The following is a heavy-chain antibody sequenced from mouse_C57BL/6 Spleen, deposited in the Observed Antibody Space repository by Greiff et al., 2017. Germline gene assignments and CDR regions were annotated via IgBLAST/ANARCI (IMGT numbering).Heavy chain of an antibody. J-gene: IGHJ3*01. CDR1: GYTFTSYW. CDR2: INPSNGGT. V-gene: IGHV1-53*01. CDR3: ARWDYDGGWFAY. Sequence: QVHVKQPGTELVKPGASVKLSCKASGYTFTSYWMHWVKQRPGQGLEWIGNINPSNGGTNYNEKFKSKATLTVDKSSSTAYMQLSSLTSEDSAVYYCARWDYDGGWFAYWGQGTLVTVSA. D-gene: IGHD2-4*01.